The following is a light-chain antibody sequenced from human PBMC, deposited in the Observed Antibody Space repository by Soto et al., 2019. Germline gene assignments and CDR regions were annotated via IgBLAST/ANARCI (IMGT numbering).Light chain of an antibody. J-gene: IGLJ3*02. Sequence: NFMLTQPHSVSESPGKTVTISCTRSSGSIASNYVQWYQQRPGSAPTTVIYEDNQRPSGVPDRFSVSIDSSSNSASLTISGLKTEDEATYYCQSYDSSNQGVFGGGTKLTVL. CDR2: EDN. CDR3: QSYDSSNQGV. V-gene: IGLV6-57*03. CDR1: SGSIASNY.